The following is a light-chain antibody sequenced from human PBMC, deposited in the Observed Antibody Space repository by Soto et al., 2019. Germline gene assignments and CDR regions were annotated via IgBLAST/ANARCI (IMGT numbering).Light chain of an antibody. Sequence: DIQMTQSPSSLSASVGDRVTITCRASQSISTFLNWYQQKPGKAPKLLIYAASTLQSGVPSGFSGSGYGTEFALTISSLQPEDFATYFCQQSYTTPQSWTFGQGTKVEIK. CDR1: QSISTF. CDR2: AAS. J-gene: IGKJ1*01. CDR3: QQSYTTPQSWT. V-gene: IGKV1-39*01.